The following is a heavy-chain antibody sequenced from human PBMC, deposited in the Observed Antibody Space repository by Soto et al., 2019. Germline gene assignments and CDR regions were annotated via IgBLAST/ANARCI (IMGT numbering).Heavy chain of an antibody. D-gene: IGHD1-1*01. CDR1: GFTFSNAW. CDR2: IKSKTDGWTT. CDR3: TTFFRNWNRNYFDY. Sequence: GGSLRLSCAASGFTFSNAWMSWVRQAPGKGLEWVGRIKSKTDGWTTDYAAPLKGRFTISRDDSKNTLYLQMNSLKTDDTAVYSCTTFFRNWNRNYFDYWGQGTLVTVSS. J-gene: IGHJ4*02. V-gene: IGHV3-15*01.